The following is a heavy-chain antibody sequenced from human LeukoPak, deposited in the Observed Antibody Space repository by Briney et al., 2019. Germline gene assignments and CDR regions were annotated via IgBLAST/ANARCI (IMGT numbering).Heavy chain of an antibody. V-gene: IGHV4-34*01. CDR2: INHSGST. CDR3: ARANRAEAYDILTGYYGNWFDP. Sequence: PSETLSLTCAVYGGSFSGYYWSWIRQPPGKGLEWIGEINHSGSTSYNPSLKSRVTISVDTSKNQFSLKLSSVTAADTAVYYCARANRAEAYDILTGYYGNWFDPWGQGTLVTVSS. D-gene: IGHD3-9*01. CDR1: GGSFSGYY. J-gene: IGHJ5*02.